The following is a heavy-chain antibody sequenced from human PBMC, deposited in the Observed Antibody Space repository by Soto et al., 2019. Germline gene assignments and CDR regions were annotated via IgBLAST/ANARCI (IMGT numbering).Heavy chain of an antibody. D-gene: IGHD6-19*01. Sequence: LSLTCAVYGGSFSGYYWSWIRQPPGKGLEWIGEINHSGSTNYNPSLKSRVTISVDTSKNQFSLKLSSVTAADTAVYYCARGHGSGWTLNNWFDPWGQGTLVTVSS. V-gene: IGHV4-34*01. J-gene: IGHJ5*02. CDR3: ARGHGSGWTLNNWFDP. CDR1: GGSFSGYY. CDR2: INHSGST.